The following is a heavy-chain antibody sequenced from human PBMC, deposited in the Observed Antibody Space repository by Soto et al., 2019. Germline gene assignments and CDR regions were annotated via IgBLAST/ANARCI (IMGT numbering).Heavy chain of an antibody. J-gene: IGHJ5*02. D-gene: IGHD2-2*01. CDR3: ARQRTDCSSTSCYNWFDP. CDR2: IDPSDSYT. Sequence: AGESLKISCKGSGYSFTSYWISWVRQMPGKGLEWMGRIDPSDSYTNYSPSFQGHVTISADKSISTAYLQWSSLKASDTAMYYCARQRTDCSSTSCYNWFDPWGQGTLVTVSS. CDR1: GYSFTSYW. V-gene: IGHV5-10-1*01.